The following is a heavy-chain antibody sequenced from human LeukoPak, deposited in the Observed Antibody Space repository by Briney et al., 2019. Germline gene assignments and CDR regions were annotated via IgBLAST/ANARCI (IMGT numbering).Heavy chain of an antibody. Sequence: PSETLSLTCAVYGGSFSGYYWSWIRQPPGKGLEWIGEINHSGSTNYNPSLKSRVTISVDTSKNQFSLKLSSVTAADTAVYYCARHLKTDYYYYYYMDVWGKGTTVTVSS. CDR1: GGSFSGYY. J-gene: IGHJ6*03. CDR3: ARHLKTDYYYYYYMDV. V-gene: IGHV4-34*01. CDR2: INHSGST.